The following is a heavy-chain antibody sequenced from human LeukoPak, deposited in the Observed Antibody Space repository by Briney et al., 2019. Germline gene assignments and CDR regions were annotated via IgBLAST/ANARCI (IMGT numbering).Heavy chain of an antibody. CDR2: IYPGGSDP. CDR1: GYIFTTYW. CDR3: VRHGLGSSWFGFDY. D-gene: IGHD6-13*01. Sequence: PGESLKISCKGSGYIFTTYWIGWVRQMPGKGLEWMGIIYPGGSDPRYSPSFQGQVTISADKSISTAYLQWSSLKASDSAMYYCVRHGLGSSWFGFDYWGQGTLVTVSS. V-gene: IGHV5-51*01. J-gene: IGHJ4*02.